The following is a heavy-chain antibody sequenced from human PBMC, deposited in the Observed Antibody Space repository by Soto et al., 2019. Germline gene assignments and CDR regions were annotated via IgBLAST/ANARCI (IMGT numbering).Heavy chain of an antibody. J-gene: IGHJ4*02. Sequence: QVQLVQSGGEVKKPGSSVKVSCKASGGTFNNYVVNWVRQAPGQGLEWMGGILPIFATANYAQKFQGRVTITADKYRSTAYMELTSLRSEDKAVYYCAGRCDSPTWLGHFDYWGQGTLVTVA. CDR3: AGRCDSPTWLGHFDY. V-gene: IGHV1-69*06. CDR1: GGTFNNYV. D-gene: IGHD3-22*01. CDR2: ILPIFATA.